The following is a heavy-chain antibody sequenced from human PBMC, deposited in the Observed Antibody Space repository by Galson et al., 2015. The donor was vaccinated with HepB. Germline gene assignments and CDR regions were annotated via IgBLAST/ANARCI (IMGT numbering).Heavy chain of an antibody. CDR1: GFTFSSYG. Sequence: SLRLSCAASGFTFSSYGMHWVRQAPGKGLEWVAVISYDGSNKYYADSVKGRFTISRDNSKNTLYLQMNSLRAEDTAVYYCAKVLGYDSSGYYYYYGMDVWGQGTTVTVSS. D-gene: IGHD3-22*01. CDR3: AKVLGYDSSGYYYYYGMDV. CDR2: ISYDGSNK. J-gene: IGHJ6*02. V-gene: IGHV3-30*18.